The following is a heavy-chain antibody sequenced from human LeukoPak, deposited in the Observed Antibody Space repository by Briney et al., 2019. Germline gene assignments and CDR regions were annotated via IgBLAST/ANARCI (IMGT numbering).Heavy chain of an antibody. Sequence: SETLSLTCAVYGGSFSGYYWSWIRQPPGKGLEWIGEINHSGSTNYNPSLKSRVTISVAPSKKQFSLKLSSVTAAHTAVYYSASPTRDGGNPLVLNYWGQGNLVTVSP. CDR3: ASPTRDGGNPLVLNY. D-gene: IGHD4-23*01. V-gene: IGHV4-34*01. CDR1: GGSFSGYY. J-gene: IGHJ4*02. CDR2: INHSGST.